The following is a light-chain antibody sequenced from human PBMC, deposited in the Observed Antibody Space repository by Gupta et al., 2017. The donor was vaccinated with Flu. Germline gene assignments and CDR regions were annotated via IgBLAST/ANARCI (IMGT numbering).Light chain of an antibody. CDR1: SSDVGLYNF. CDR2: EVT. CDR3: SSYSASSTLV. J-gene: IGLJ2*01. V-gene: IGLV2-14*01. Sequence: SISCTGTSSDVGLYNFVFCYQQPPGIAPKLMISEVTNRPSGVSNRFSGSKSGTTASLTISGLQAEDEADYYCSSYSASSTLVFGGGTKLTVL.